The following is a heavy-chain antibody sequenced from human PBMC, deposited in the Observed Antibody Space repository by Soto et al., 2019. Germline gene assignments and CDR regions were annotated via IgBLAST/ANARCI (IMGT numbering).Heavy chain of an antibody. J-gene: IGHJ4*02. D-gene: IGHD3-10*01. V-gene: IGHV3-23*01. CDR2: ITDTGVNT. Sequence: GGSLRLSCASSGCTFSSYAMSWVRDSPGKGLEWVSTITDTGVNTYYADSVKGRFTISRDNSKNTMYLQMNSLRAEDTAVYYCAKDGTIINMEIDSWGQGTLVTVSS. CDR1: GCTFSSYA. CDR3: AKDGTIINMEIDS.